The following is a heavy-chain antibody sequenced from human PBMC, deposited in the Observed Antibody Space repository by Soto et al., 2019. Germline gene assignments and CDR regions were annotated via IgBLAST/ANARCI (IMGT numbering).Heavy chain of an antibody. CDR2: ISAYNGNT. V-gene: IGHV1-18*01. Sequence: GASVKVSCKASGYTFTSYGVSWVRQAPGQGLEWMGWISAYNGNTNYAQKLQGRVTMTTDTSTSTAYMELRSLRSDDTAVYYCARAHVATLGSGYSYGPNWFDPRGQGTLVTVSS. D-gene: IGHD5-18*01. CDR1: GYTFTSYG. J-gene: IGHJ5*02. CDR3: ARAHVATLGSGYSYGPNWFDP.